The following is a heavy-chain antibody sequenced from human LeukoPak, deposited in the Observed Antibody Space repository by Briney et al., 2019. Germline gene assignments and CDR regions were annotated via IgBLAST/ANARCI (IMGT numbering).Heavy chain of an antibody. D-gene: IGHD3-10*01. CDR3: AKDAVRGSGRINWFDS. Sequence: GGSLRLSCATSGFTFGSYAMTWVRQAPGKGLEWVSGITGVDSTPYYADSVKGRFTVSRDNSKNTLLLQMNSLRGEDTAAYYCAKDAVRGSGRINWFDSWGRGTLVTASS. CDR1: GFTFGSYA. V-gene: IGHV3-23*01. CDR2: ITGVDSTP. J-gene: IGHJ5*01.